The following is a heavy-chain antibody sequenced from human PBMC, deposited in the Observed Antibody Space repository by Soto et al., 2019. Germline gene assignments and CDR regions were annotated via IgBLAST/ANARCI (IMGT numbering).Heavy chain of an antibody. V-gene: IGHV3-30*18. D-gene: IGHD3-10*01. J-gene: IGHJ4*02. Sequence: ESGGGVVQPGRSLRLSCAASGFTFSSYGMHWVRQAPGTGLEWLAVIIYDGSTKYYADSVKGRFTISRDNSKSTLYLQMNSLRAEDTAVYYCAKDRMGAGVRGYFDYWGQGTLVTVSS. CDR2: IIYDGSTK. CDR3: AKDRMGAGVRGYFDY. CDR1: GFTFSSYG.